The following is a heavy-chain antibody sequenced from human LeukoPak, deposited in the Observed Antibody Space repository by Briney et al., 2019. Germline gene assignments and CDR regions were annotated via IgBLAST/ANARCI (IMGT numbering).Heavy chain of an antibody. CDR3: ARAAGGSYSTFDC. CDR2: ISSTSTTI. J-gene: IGHJ4*02. CDR1: GFTFSSYS. V-gene: IGHV3-48*02. Sequence: GGSLRLSCAASGFTFSSYSMNWVRQAPGKGLEWLSFISSTSTTIFYADSVEGRFTISRDKAKNSLYLQMNSLRDEDTSVYYCARAAGGSYSTFDCWGQGTLVTVSS. D-gene: IGHD1-26*01.